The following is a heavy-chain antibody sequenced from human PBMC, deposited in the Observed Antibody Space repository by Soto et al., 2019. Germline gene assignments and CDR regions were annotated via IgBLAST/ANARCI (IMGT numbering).Heavy chain of an antibody. Sequence: QVQLQESGPGLVEPSETLSLTCAVSGGSISETYWWSWVRQPPGKGLEWIGEISHRGTPHYNPSLWSRVTMSTDTSRNQISLTLMSVTAADSASYYCARHIAVAGTRGFDYRGQGTLVTVSS. D-gene: IGHD6-19*01. V-gene: IGHV4-4*02. J-gene: IGHJ4*02. CDR3: ARHIAVAGTRGFDY. CDR1: GGSISETYW. CDR2: ISHRGTP.